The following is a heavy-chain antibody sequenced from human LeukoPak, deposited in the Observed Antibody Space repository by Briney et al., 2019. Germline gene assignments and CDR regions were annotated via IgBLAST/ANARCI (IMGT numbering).Heavy chain of an antibody. CDR3: ARDSLWFGEAYGMDV. Sequence: PSETLSLTCTLSGGAVSSDYWSWIRQPPGKRLEWIGYIHHSGSTYYNPSLESRVTMPVDTSKSLLSLKLTSVTAADTAVYYCARDSLWFGEAYGMDVWGQGTTVIVSS. D-gene: IGHD3-10*01. J-gene: IGHJ6*02. CDR2: IHHSGST. V-gene: IGHV4-59*02. CDR1: GGAVSSDY.